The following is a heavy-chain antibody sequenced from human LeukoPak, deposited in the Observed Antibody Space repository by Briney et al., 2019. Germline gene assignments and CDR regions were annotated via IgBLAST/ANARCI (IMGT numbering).Heavy chain of an antibody. CDR2: ISSSSSYI. D-gene: IGHD6-19*01. CDR3: ARDQYSSGWQYYYGMDV. V-gene: IGHV3-21*01. Sequence: GSLGLSCAASGFTFSSYSMNWVRQAPGKGLEWVSSISSSSSYIYYADSVKGRFTISRDNAKNSLYLQMNSLRAEDTAVYYCARDQYSSGWQYYYGMDVWGQGTTVTVSS. J-gene: IGHJ6*02. CDR1: GFTFSSYS.